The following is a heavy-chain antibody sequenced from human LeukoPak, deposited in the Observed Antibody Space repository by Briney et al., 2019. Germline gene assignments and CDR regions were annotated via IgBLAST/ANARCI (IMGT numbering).Heavy chain of an antibody. V-gene: IGHV3-23*01. CDR2: ISVSGGST. CDR3: AKSPPRITMIVVVIAFDY. Sequence: GGSLRLSCAASGFTFSSYAMSWVRQAPGKGLEWVSAISVSGGSTYYADSVKGRFTISRDNSKNTLYLQMNSLRAEDTAVYYCAKSPPRITMIVVVIAFDYWGQGTLVTVSS. J-gene: IGHJ4*02. D-gene: IGHD3-22*01. CDR1: GFTFSSYA.